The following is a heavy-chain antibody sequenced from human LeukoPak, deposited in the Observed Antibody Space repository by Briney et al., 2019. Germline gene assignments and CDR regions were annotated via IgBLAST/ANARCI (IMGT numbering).Heavy chain of an antibody. CDR1: GYTFTGYY. V-gene: IGHV1-2*02. D-gene: IGHD2-15*01. CDR2: INPNSGGT. J-gene: IGHJ6*03. CDR3: ARDLGYCSGGSCFQPYYYYYYMDV. Sequence: ASAKVSCKASGYTFTGYYMHWVRQAPGQGLEWMGWINPNSGGTNYAQKFQGRVTMTRDTSISTAYMELSRLRSDDTAVYYCARDLGYCSGGSCFQPYYYYYYMDVWGKGTTVTVSS.